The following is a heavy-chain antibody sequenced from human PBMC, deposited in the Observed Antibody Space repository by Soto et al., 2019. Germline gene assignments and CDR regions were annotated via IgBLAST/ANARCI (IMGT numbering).Heavy chain of an antibody. CDR2: INSDGSST. D-gene: IGHD3-10*01. Sequence: GGSLRLSCAASGFTFSSYWMHWVRQAPGKGLVWVSRINSDGSSTSYADSVKGRFTISRDNAKNTLYLQMNSLRAEDTAVYYCARGLFMVRGVRDYYMDVWGKGTTVTVSS. J-gene: IGHJ6*03. V-gene: IGHV3-74*01. CDR1: GFTFSSYW. CDR3: ARGLFMVRGVRDYYMDV.